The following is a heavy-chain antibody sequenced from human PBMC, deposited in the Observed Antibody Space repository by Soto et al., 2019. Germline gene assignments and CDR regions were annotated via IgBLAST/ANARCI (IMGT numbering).Heavy chain of an antibody. Sequence: QVQLVQSGAEVKKPGASVKVSCKASGYTFTRSGISWVRQAPGQGPEWMGWISSYNGDTNYAQTFQGRVTMTTDTSTSTAYMELRSLRSDDTAVYYCAREGVAPYYYSAMDVWAQGTPVTVSS. D-gene: IGHD5-12*01. CDR3: AREGVAPYYYSAMDV. J-gene: IGHJ6*02. CDR1: GYTFTRSG. CDR2: ISSYNGDT. V-gene: IGHV1-18*01.